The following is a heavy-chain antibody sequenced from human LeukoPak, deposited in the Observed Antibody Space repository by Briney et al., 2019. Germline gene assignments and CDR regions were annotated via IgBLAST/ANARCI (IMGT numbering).Heavy chain of an antibody. Sequence: SVKVSCKASGGTFSSYAISWVRQAPGQGLEWMGGVIPIFGTANYAQKFQGRVTITADKSTSTAYMELSSLRSEDTAVYYCARQYSSGEAFDIWGQGTMATVSS. CDR3: ARQYSSGEAFDI. CDR1: GGTFSSYA. CDR2: VIPIFGTA. D-gene: IGHD3-22*01. J-gene: IGHJ3*02. V-gene: IGHV1-69*06.